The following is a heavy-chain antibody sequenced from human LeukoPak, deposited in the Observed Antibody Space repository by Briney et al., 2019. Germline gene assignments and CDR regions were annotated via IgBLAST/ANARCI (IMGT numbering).Heavy chain of an antibody. CDR2: VSDSGGKT. CDR3: AKDWSCDF. Sequence: GGSLRLSCAASGFTFSNSAMTWVRQAPGKGLEWVSAVSDSGGKTHYADSVKGRFTISRDNSKNTLYLQMNSLRVEDTAIYYCAKDWSCDFWGQGTLITVSS. D-gene: IGHD1-26*01. J-gene: IGHJ4*02. CDR1: GFTFSNSA. V-gene: IGHV3-23*01.